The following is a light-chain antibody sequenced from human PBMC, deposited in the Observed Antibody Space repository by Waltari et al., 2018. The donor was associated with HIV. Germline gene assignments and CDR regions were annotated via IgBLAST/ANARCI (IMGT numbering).Light chain of an antibody. Sequence: DIVLTQSPDSLAVSLGERATINCKASQSVLYNSNSKNYLSWYQQRPGQPPKLLICWASTRESGVPDRFSGSASGTDFTLTISGLQAEDVAVYYCPQYYTTPWAFGQGTKVEIK. CDR3: PQYYTTPWA. CDR2: WAS. J-gene: IGKJ1*01. V-gene: IGKV4-1*01. CDR1: QSVLYNSNSKNY.